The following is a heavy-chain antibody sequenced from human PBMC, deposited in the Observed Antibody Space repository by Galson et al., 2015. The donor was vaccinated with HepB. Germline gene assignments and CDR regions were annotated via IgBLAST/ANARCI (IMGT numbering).Heavy chain of an antibody. CDR2: INAGNGNT. Sequence: SVKVSCKASGYTFTSYAMHWVRQAPGQRLEWMGWINAGNGNTKYSQKFQGRVTITRDTSASTAYMELSSQRSEDTAVYYCARSKTSYYYGSGVGRDYFDYWGQGTLVTVSS. D-gene: IGHD3-10*01. V-gene: IGHV1-3*01. CDR1: GYTFTSYA. CDR3: ARSKTSYYYGSGVGRDYFDY. J-gene: IGHJ4*02.